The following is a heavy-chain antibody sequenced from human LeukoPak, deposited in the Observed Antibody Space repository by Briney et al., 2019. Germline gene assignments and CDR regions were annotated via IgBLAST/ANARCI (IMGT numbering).Heavy chain of an antibody. CDR3: ARVGITMVRGTGFDP. Sequence: SETLSLTCTVSGGSISSSSYYWGWVRQPPGKGLEWIASIFYSGSTYYNSSLKSRVTISIDTSKNQFSVELTSVTAADTAVYYCARVGITMVRGTGFDPWGQGTLVTVSS. CDR2: IFYSGST. D-gene: IGHD3-10*01. J-gene: IGHJ5*02. CDR1: GGSISSSSYY. V-gene: IGHV4-39*01.